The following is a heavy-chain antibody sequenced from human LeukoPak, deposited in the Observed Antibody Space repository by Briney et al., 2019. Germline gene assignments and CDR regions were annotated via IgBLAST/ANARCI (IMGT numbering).Heavy chain of an antibody. CDR3: ARGRFDSGGYFFY. Sequence: ASLKISCKASVYTFTGYYMHWVRQAPGQGLEWMGWINPNSGGTNYAQKFQGRVTMTRDTSISTAYMELSRLRSDDTAVYYCARGRFDSGGYFFYWGQGTLVTVSS. CDR1: VYTFTGYY. CDR2: INPNSGGT. J-gene: IGHJ4*02. V-gene: IGHV1-2*02. D-gene: IGHD3-22*01.